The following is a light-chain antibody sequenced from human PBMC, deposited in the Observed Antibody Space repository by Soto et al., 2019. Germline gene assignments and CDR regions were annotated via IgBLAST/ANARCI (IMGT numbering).Light chain of an antibody. CDR1: QSISSW. CDR3: QQYNSYSAT. V-gene: IGKV1-5*03. CDR2: KAS. Sequence: DIQMTQSPSTLSASVGDRVTTTCRASQSISSWLAWYQQKPGKAPKLLIYKASNLESGVPSRFSGSGSGTEFTLTISSRQPDDFATYYCQQYNSYSATFGQGTKVEIK. J-gene: IGKJ1*01.